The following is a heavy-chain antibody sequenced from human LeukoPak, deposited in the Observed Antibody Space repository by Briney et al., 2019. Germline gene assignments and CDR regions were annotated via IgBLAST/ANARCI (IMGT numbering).Heavy chain of an antibody. CDR2: INSDGRST. J-gene: IGHJ4*02. V-gene: IGHV3-74*01. D-gene: IGHD3-22*01. Sequence: TGGSLRLSCAASGFTFSSYWMHWVRQAPGKGLVWVSRINSDGRSTSYADSAKGRFTISRDNAKNTLYLQMNSLRAEDTAVYYCARGDSDYYYTYYFDYWGQGTLVTVSS. CDR3: ARGDSDYYYTYYFDY. CDR1: GFTFSSYW.